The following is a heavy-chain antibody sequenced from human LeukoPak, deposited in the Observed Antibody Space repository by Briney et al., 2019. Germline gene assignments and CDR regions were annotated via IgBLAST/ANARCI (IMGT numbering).Heavy chain of an antibody. CDR1: AGSTSSGDYY. Sequence: PSQTLSLTCIVSAGSTSSGDYYCSWIRQPAGKGLEWIGRISSSGSTNYNPSLKSRVTISVDTSKNQFSLKLSSVTAADTAVYYCARHDLYGFSYWGQGTLVTVSS. V-gene: IGHV4-61*02. CDR3: ARHDLYGFSY. J-gene: IGHJ4*02. CDR2: ISSSGST. D-gene: IGHD3-10*01.